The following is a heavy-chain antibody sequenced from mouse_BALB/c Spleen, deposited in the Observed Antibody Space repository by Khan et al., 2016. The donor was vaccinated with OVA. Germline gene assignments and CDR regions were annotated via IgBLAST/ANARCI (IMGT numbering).Heavy chain of an antibody. CDR3: ARLAYYYDSEGFAY. CDR2: VSTGGYT. Sequence: EVELVESGGDLVKPGGSLKLSCAASGFTFSTYGMSWVRQTPDKRLEWVATVSTGGYTYYPDSVKGRFTISRDNAKNTLYLQMSSLKSEDTAMFYCARLAYYYDSEGFAYWGQGTLVTVSA. V-gene: IGHV5-6*01. J-gene: IGHJ3*01. CDR1: GFTFSTYG. D-gene: IGHD1-1*01.